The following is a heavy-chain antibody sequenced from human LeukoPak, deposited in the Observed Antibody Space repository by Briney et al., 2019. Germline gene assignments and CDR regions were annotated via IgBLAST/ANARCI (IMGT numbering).Heavy chain of an antibody. J-gene: IGHJ5*02. D-gene: IGHD1-1*01. V-gene: IGHV1-8*03. CDR2: MNPNSGNT. Sequence: ASVKVSCKASGYTFTSYYMHWVRQATGQGLEWMGWMNPNSGNTGYAQKFQGRVTITRNTSISTAYMELSSLRSEDTAVYYCARLDDVRGFDPWGQGTLVTVSS. CDR1: GYTFTSYY. CDR3: ARLDDVRGFDP.